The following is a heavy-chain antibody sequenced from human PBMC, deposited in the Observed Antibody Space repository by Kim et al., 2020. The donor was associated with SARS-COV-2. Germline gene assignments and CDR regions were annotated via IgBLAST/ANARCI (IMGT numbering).Heavy chain of an antibody. CDR1: GYSFTSYW. J-gene: IGHJ4*02. V-gene: IGHV5-51*01. Sequence: GESLKISCKGSGYSFTSYWIGWVRQMPGKGLEWMGIIYPGDSDTRYSPSFQGQVTISADKSISTAYLQWSSLKASDTAMYYCARRRYSGSYRPTELDYWGQGTLVTVSS. CDR3: ARRRYSGSYRPTELDY. CDR2: IYPGDSDT. D-gene: IGHD1-26*01.